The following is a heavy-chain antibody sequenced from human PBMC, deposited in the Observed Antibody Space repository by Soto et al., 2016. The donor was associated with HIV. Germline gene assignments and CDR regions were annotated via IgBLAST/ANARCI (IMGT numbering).Heavy chain of an antibody. CDR3: ARDEMDYDILTRRALYI. CDR2: INPNSGGT. D-gene: IGHD3-9*01. J-gene: IGHJ3*02. Sequence: QVQLVQSGAEVKKPGASVKVSCKASGYTFTGYYIHWVRQAPGQGLEWMGWINPNSGGTNYAQKFQGRVTMTRDTSISIAYMELSRLRSDDTAVYYCARDEMDYDILTRRALYILGLRDKWSPSLQ. CDR1: GYTFTGYY. V-gene: IGHV1-2*02.